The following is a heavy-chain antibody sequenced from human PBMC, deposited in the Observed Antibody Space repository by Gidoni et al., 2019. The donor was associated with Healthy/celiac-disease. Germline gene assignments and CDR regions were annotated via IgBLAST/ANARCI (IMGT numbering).Heavy chain of an antibody. CDR2: MRSKTYGGTT. CDR1: GFSFGDYA. J-gene: IGHJ4*02. V-gene: IGHV3-49*03. D-gene: IGHD3-22*01. CDR3: TSGVKDDSSVYYLDY. Sequence: VQRVESGGGLVQPGRSLRLSCTASGFSFGDYAMSWLRHAPGKGLEWVSFMRSKTYGGTTAYAASVKGLFTISRDDSNSIAYLQLNSLKTEDTAVYYCTSGVKDDSSVYYLDYWGQGTLVTVSS.